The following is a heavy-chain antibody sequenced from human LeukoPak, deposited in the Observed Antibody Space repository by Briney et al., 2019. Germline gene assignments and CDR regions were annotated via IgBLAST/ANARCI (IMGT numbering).Heavy chain of an antibody. CDR2: ISSSSSYI. CDR1: GVILNTYG. J-gene: IGHJ4*02. Sequence: GGSLRLSCVASGVILNTYGMHWVRQAPGKGLEWVSSISSSSSYIYYADSVKGRFTISRDNAKNSLYLQMNSLRAEDTAVYYCARAERGGSYKNPGDYWGQGTLVTVSS. CDR3: ARAERGGSYKNPGDY. V-gene: IGHV3-21*01. D-gene: IGHD1-26*01.